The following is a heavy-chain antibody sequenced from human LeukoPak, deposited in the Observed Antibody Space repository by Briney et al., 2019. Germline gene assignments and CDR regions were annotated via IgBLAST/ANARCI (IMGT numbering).Heavy chain of an antibody. Sequence: SETLSLTCTVSGGPITSTSYYWGWIRQPPGKGLEWIGSVYFSGSTYYNPSLKSRVTISLGTSKNQFSLQLRSVTAADTAVCYCARAGGLNYYGGYSEFGYWGQGTLVTVSS. J-gene: IGHJ4*02. CDR2: VYFSGST. CDR3: ARAGGLNYYGGYSEFGY. V-gene: IGHV4-39*07. CDR1: GGPITSTSYY. D-gene: IGHD4-23*01.